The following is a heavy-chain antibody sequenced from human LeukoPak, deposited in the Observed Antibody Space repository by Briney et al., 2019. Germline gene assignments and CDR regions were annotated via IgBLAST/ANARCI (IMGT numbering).Heavy chain of an antibody. V-gene: IGHV3-74*01. CDR1: GFTFSSYW. CDR3: ARVGNRDSLSWEYFDY. D-gene: IGHD1-26*01. J-gene: IGHJ4*02. Sequence: PGGSLRLSCAASGFTFSSYWMHWVRQAPGKGLVWVSRINTDGSSTSYADSVKGRFTISRDNAKNTLYLQMNSLRAEDTAVYYCARVGNRDSLSWEYFDYWGQGTLVTVSS. CDR2: INTDGSST.